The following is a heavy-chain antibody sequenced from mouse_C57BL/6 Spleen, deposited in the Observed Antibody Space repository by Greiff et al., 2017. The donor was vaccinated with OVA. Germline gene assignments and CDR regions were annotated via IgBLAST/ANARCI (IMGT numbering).Heavy chain of an antibody. Sequence: VQLQESGAELVRPGASVKLSCKASGYTFTDYYINWVKQRPGQGLEWIARIYPGSGNTYYNEKFKGKATLTAEKSSSTAYMQLSSLTSEDSAVYFCARYYGNYRSAMDYWGQGTSVTVSS. CDR1: GYTFTDYY. D-gene: IGHD2-1*01. CDR3: ARYYGNYRSAMDY. CDR2: IYPGSGNT. V-gene: IGHV1-76*01. J-gene: IGHJ4*01.